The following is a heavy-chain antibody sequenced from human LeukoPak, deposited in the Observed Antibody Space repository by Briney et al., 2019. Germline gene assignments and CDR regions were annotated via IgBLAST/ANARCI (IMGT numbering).Heavy chain of an antibody. J-gene: IGHJ4*02. CDR2: INQDGSEE. Sequence: GGSLRLSCAASGFTFSNYWMTWVRQAPGKGLEWVAHINQDGSEEHYMDSVKARFTISRDNAKNSLSLQMNSLRAGDTAVYYCVRDGGVSGYDLPDYWGQGTLVTVSS. CDR3: VRDGGVSGYDLPDY. D-gene: IGHD5-12*01. V-gene: IGHV3-7*01. CDR1: GFTFSNYW.